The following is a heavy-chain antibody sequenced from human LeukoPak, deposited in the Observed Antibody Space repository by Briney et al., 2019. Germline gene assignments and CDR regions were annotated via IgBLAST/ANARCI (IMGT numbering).Heavy chain of an antibody. CDR2: ISSTSSYI. Sequence: GGSLRLSCEVSGSSFGNYRMNWVRQAPGKGLEWVSSISSTSSYIDYAESVKGRFTISRDNAKNSLYLQMNSLRAEDTALYYCARQEYSSGSLRYWGQGTLVTVSS. CDR3: ARQEYSSGSLRY. D-gene: IGHD6-19*01. V-gene: IGHV3-21*04. J-gene: IGHJ4*02. CDR1: GSSFGNYR.